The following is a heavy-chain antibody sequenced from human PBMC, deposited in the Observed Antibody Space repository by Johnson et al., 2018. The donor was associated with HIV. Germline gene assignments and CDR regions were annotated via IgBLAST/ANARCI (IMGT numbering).Heavy chain of an antibody. Sequence: VQLVESGGGVVRPGESLRLSCAASGFIFDDFGMNWVRHAPGKGLEWVSDVNWNGARTGYADSVKGRFTISRDNAKNSLYLQMNSLRAEDTALYYCAKVPDLLNWEANAFDIWGQGTMVTVSS. CDR1: GFIFDDFG. D-gene: IGHD7-27*01. CDR2: VNWNGART. CDR3: AKVPDLLNWEANAFDI. J-gene: IGHJ3*02. V-gene: IGHV3-20*04.